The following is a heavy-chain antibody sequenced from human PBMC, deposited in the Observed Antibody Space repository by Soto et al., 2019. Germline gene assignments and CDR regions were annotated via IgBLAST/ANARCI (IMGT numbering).Heavy chain of an antibody. Sequence: PGESLKISCKGSGYSFTSYWIGWVRQMPGKGLEWMGIIYPGDPDPRNSPSSQGQVTISADKPIRPAYLQGSSRKASDTAMYYCAILKEEEQLLCAFDLRGQGSLVTVSS. J-gene: IGHJ3*01. CDR1: GYSFTSYW. CDR3: AILKEEEQLLCAFDL. V-gene: IGHV5-51*01. D-gene: IGHD2-2*01. CDR2: IYPGDPDP.